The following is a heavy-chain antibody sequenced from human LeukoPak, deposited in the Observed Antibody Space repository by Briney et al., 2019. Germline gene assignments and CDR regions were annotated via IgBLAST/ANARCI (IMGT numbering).Heavy chain of an antibody. CDR2: INPNSGGT. CDR1: GYTFTSYG. Sequence: ASVKVSCKASGYTFTSYGISWVRQAPGQGLEWMGWINPNSGGTNYAQKFQGRVTMTTDTSISTAYMELSRLRSDDTAVYYCARVRDSSGYLPFYYFDSWGQGTLVTVSS. D-gene: IGHD3-22*01. CDR3: ARVRDSSGYLPFYYFDS. J-gene: IGHJ4*02. V-gene: IGHV1-2*02.